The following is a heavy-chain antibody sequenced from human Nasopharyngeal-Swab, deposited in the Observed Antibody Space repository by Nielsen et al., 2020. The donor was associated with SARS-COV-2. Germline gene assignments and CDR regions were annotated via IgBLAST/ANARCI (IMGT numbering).Heavy chain of an antibody. Sequence: GGSLTLSCTASGFTFAEHAMNWVRQPPGKGLDWVGFSRGRVNGGTTEYAASVRGRFAISRDDSKNIVFLQMNNLKTEDTGVYYCIRGGDWDDHNYHYYYHMDVWGKGTTVTVSS. CDR3: IRGGDWDDHNYHYYYHMDV. D-gene: IGHD1-1*01. CDR2: SRGRVNGGTT. J-gene: IGHJ6*03. V-gene: IGHV3-49*04. CDR1: GFTFAEHA.